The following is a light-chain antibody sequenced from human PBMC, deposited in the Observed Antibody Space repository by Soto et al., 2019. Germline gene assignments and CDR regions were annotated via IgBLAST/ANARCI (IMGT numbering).Light chain of an antibody. V-gene: IGKV3-15*01. J-gene: IGKJ1*01. CDR3: QQYNNWPRA. CDR2: GAS. Sequence: EIVMTQSPATLSVSPGERATLSCRASQSVSSNLAWYQQKPGQAPRLLIYGASTRATGIPARFSGSGSGTESTLTISSLQSEDFEVYYCQQYNNWPRAFGQGTQVDIX. CDR1: QSVSSN.